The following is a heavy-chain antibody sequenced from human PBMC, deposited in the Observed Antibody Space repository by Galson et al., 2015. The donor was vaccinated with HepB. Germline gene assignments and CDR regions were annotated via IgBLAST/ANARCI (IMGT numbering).Heavy chain of an antibody. J-gene: IGHJ4*02. CDR3: ARNRRGYSPDYFDW. Sequence: SLRLSCAASGFTFSDYSVCWVRQAPGKGPEWVSYISGSSDFIDYADSAKGRFTVSRDNVKNSLYLQMNSLRVEDTAIYYCARNRRGYSPDYFDWWGQGTLVVVSS. V-gene: IGHV3-11*06. CDR1: GFTFSDYS. CDR2: ISGSSDFI. D-gene: IGHD4-11*01.